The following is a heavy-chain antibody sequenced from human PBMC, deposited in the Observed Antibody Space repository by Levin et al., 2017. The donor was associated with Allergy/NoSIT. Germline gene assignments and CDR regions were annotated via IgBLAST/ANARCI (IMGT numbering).Heavy chain of an antibody. CDR2: ISGSGGST. CDR1: GFTFSSYA. Sequence: GESLKISCAASGFTFSSYAMSWVRQAPGKGLEWVSAISGSGGSTYYADSVKSRFTISRDNSKNTLYLQMNSLRAEDTAVYYCAKVGHYGWYFDLWGRGTLVTVSS. D-gene: IGHD4-17*01. V-gene: IGHV3-23*01. CDR3: AKVGHYGWYFDL. J-gene: IGHJ2*01.